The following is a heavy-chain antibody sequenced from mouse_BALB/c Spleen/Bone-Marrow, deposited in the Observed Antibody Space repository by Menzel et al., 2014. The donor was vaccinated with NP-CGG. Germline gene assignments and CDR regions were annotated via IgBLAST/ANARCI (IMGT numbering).Heavy chain of an antibody. Sequence: QVQLQQSGAELVKPGASVKLPCKASGYTFTSYYMYWVKRRPGQGLEWIGEINPSNGGADFNEKFKIKATLTVDKSSSTAYMQLSSLTSEDSAVYYCTTSRGYNWFAYWGQGTLVTVSA. J-gene: IGHJ3*01. CDR2: INPSNGGA. CDR3: TTSRGYNWFAY. CDR1: GYTFTSYY. D-gene: IGHD2-2*01. V-gene: IGHV1S81*02.